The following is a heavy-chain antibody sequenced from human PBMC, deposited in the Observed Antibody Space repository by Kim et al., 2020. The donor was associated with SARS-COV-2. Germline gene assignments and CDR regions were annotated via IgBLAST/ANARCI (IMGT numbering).Heavy chain of an antibody. CDR2: INHSGST. J-gene: IGHJ6*02. Sequence: SETLSLTCAVYGGSFSGYYWSWIRKPPGKGLEWIGEINHSGSTNYNPSLKSRVTISVDTSKNQFSLKLSSVTAADTAVYYCARVPPMVRGEDYYYYGMDVWGQGTTVTVSS. CDR3: ARVPPMVRGEDYYYYGMDV. D-gene: IGHD3-10*01. CDR1: GGSFSGYY. V-gene: IGHV4-34*01.